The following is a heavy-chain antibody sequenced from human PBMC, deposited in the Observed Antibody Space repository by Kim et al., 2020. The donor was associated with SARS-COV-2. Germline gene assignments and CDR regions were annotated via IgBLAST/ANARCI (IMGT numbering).Heavy chain of an antibody. V-gene: IGHV3-48*03. Sequence: GGSLRLSCAASGFTFSSYEMNWVRQAPGKGLEWVSYISSSGSTIYYADSVKGRFTISRDNAKNSLYLQMNSLRAEDTAVYYCAREKYNWNYYYYGMDVWGQGTTVTVS. D-gene: IGHD1-20*01. CDR3: AREKYNWNYYYYGMDV. CDR2: ISSSGSTI. J-gene: IGHJ6*02. CDR1: GFTFSSYE.